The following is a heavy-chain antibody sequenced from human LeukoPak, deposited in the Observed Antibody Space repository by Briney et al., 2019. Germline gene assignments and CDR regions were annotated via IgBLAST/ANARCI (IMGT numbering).Heavy chain of an antibody. Sequence: SETLSLTCAVYGVSFSGYYWSWIRQPPGKGLEWIGEINHSGSTNYNPSLKSRVTISVDTSKNQFSLKLSSVTAADTAVYYCARAAAKYYYGMDVWGKGTTVTVSS. CDR2: INHSGST. D-gene: IGHD6-13*01. V-gene: IGHV4-34*01. CDR3: ARAAAKYYYGMDV. J-gene: IGHJ6*04. CDR1: GVSFSGYY.